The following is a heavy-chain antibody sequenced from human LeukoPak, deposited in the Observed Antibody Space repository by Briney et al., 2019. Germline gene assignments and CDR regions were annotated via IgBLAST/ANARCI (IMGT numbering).Heavy chain of an antibody. CDR2: ISAYNGNT. J-gene: IGHJ4*02. CDR3: ARVLRHLNLPGPPSSD. Sequence: ASVTVSCNASGYTFTSYGISWMRQAPGQGLEWMGWISAYNGNTNYAQKLQGRVTMTTDTSTSTAYMELRSLRSDDTAVYYCARVLRHLNLPGPPSSDWGQGTLVTVSS. D-gene: IGHD1-26*01. V-gene: IGHV1-18*01. CDR1: GYTFTSYG.